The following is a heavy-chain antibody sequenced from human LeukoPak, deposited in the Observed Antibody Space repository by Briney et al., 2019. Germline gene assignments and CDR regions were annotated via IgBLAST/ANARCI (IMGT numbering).Heavy chain of an antibody. D-gene: IGHD2-15*01. J-gene: IGHJ4*02. Sequence: GASVKVSCKASGYSFSTFDINWVRQAPGQGPEWMGWMNPNSGNTGYAQKFQGRVTLTRSTSMTTAYMELSSLRSEDTAVYYCARQPLDGGSCYDYWGQGTPVTVSS. V-gene: IGHV1-8*01. CDR3: ARQPLDGGSCYDY. CDR1: GYSFSTFD. CDR2: MNPNSGNT.